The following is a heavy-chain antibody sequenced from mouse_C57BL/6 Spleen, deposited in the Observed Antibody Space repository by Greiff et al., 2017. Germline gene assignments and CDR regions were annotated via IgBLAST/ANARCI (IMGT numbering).Heavy chain of an antibody. J-gene: IGHJ4*01. CDR2: IYPGSGST. V-gene: IGHV1-55*01. Sequence: VQLQQSGAELVKPGASVKMSCKASGYTFTSYWITWVKQRPGQGLEWIGDIYPGSGSTNYNEKFKSKATLTVDTSSSTAYMQLSSLTSEDSAVYYCARGDYGNYGDYAMDYWGQGTSVTVSS. CDR1: GYTFTSYW. D-gene: IGHD2-1*01. CDR3: ARGDYGNYGDYAMDY.